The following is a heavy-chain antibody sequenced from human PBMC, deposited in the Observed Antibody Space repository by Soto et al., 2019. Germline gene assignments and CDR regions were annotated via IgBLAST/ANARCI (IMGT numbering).Heavy chain of an antibody. CDR2: ISYDGSNK. J-gene: IGHJ4*02. V-gene: IGHV3-30-3*01. D-gene: IGHD3-10*01. Sequence: QVQLVESGGGVVQPGRSLRLSCAASGFTFSSYAMHWVRQAPGKGLEWVAVISYDGSNKYYADSVKGRFTISRDNSKNSLYLQINSRRAEDTAVYYWAREPFTMVRGVRGGPFDYWGQGTLVTVSS. CDR3: AREPFTMVRGVRGGPFDY. CDR1: GFTFSSYA.